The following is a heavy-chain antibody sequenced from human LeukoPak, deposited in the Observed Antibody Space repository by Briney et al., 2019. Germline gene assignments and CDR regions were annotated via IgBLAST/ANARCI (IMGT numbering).Heavy chain of an antibody. CDR1: GGSFSGYY. CDR2: INHSGST. Sequence: SETLSLTCAAYGGSFSGYYWSWIRQPPGKGLEWMGEINHSGSTNYNPSLKSRVTISVDTSKNQFSLKLSSMIAADTAVYYCARVSSSWYQDWYFDLWGRGTLVTVPS. V-gene: IGHV4-34*01. J-gene: IGHJ2*01. CDR3: ARVSSSWYQDWYFDL. D-gene: IGHD6-13*01.